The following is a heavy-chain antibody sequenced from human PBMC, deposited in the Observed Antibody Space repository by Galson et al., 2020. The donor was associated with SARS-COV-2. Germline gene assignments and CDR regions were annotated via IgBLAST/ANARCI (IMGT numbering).Heavy chain of an antibody. V-gene: IGHV3-9*01. D-gene: IGHD1-26*01. CDR1: GFTFDDYA. CDR3: AKIGSGSYWGPLDY. CDR2: ISWNSGSI. J-gene: IGHJ4*02. Sequence: GWSLRLSCAASGFTFDDYAMHWVRQAPGKGLEWVSGISWNSGSIGYADSVKGRFTISRDNAKNSLYLQMNSLRAEDTALYYCAKIGSGSYWGPLDYWGQGTLVTVSS.